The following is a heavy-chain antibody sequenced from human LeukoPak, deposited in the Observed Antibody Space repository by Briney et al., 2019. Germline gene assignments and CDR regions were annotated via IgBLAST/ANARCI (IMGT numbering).Heavy chain of an antibody. V-gene: IGHV3-23*01. CDR3: AKDRWFGELLGAFDI. CDR2: ISGTGGST. J-gene: IGHJ3*02. CDR1: GFTFSNYG. Sequence: GGSLRLSCAASGFTFSNYGMSWVRQAPGKGLEWISAISGTGGSTYYADSVKGRFTISRENSKTTLYLQMNSLRAEDTAVYYCAKDRWFGELLGAFDIWGQGTMVTVSS. D-gene: IGHD3-10*01.